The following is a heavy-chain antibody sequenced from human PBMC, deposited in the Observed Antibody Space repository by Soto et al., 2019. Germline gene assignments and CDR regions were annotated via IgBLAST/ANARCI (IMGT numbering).Heavy chain of an antibody. CDR1: VFTFISYE. CDR2: ISGSGTTI. V-gene: IGHV3-48*03. CDR3: ARALRAAVAWNWFDP. Sequence: GWSLRLSCASSVFTFISYEMNWVRQAPGKGLEWISYISGSGTTIYYAGSVKGRFTISRDNTKNSLYLQMNSLRVEDTAVYYCARALRAAVAWNWFDPWGQGTLVTVSS. D-gene: IGHD6-13*01. J-gene: IGHJ5*02.